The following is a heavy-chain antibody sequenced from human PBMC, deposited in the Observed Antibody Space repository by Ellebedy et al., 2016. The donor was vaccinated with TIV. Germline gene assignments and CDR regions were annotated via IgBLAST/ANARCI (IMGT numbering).Heavy chain of an antibody. CDR2: INPKSGDT. Sequence: ASVKVSXXVSVYTFTDFYIHWVRQAPGQGLEWMGCINPKSGDTNYAQKFQGRVTVTRDTSISTGYMDLSSLNSDDTAVYYCASKPCITHCHLPTLDYWGQGTLVTVSS. V-gene: IGHV1-2*02. D-gene: IGHD3-10*01. CDR3: ASKPCITHCHLPTLDY. J-gene: IGHJ4*02. CDR1: VYTFTDFY.